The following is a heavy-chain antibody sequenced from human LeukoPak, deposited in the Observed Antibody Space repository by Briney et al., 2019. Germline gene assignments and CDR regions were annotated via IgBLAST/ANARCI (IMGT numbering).Heavy chain of an antibody. D-gene: IGHD3-22*01. J-gene: IGHJ3*02. CDR1: GFTFSSYA. Sequence: PGGSLRLSCAASGFTFSSYAMHWVRQAPGKGLEWVAVISYDGRNKYYADSVKGRFTISRDNSKNTLYLQMNSLRAEDTAVYYCAKGLPITMIVVVIPEFDIWGQGTMVTVSS. CDR2: ISYDGRNK. V-gene: IGHV3-30*04. CDR3: AKGLPITMIVVVIPEFDI.